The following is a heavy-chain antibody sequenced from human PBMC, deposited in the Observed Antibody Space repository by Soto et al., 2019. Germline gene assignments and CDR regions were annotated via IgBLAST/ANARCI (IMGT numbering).Heavy chain of an antibody. D-gene: IGHD3-3*01. J-gene: IGHJ3*02. CDR3: AGSEWLLWVHAFDI. CDR2: IKQDGSEK. CDR1: GFTFSSYW. Sequence: SGGSLRLSCAASGFTFSSYWMSWVRQAPGKGLEWVANIKQDGSEKYYVDSVKGRFTISRDNAKNSPYLQMNSLRAEDTAVYYCAGSEWLLWVHAFDIWGQGTMVTVSS. V-gene: IGHV3-7*01.